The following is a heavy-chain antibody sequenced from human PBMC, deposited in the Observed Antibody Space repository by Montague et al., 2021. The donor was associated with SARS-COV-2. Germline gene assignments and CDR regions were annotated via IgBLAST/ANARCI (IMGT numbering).Heavy chain of an antibody. CDR3: ARGENPTGFLVDY. CDR2: LSSDESLE. Sequence: SLRLSCAASGFTFNRNSMHWVRQAPGKGLEWLALLSSDESLERYAESVSGRFTISRDNSRSTVFLQMNSLRPEDTAVYYCARGENPTGFLVDYWGQGTLVTVPS. D-gene: IGHD7-27*01. V-gene: IGHV3-30*04. CDR1: GFTFNRNS. J-gene: IGHJ4*02.